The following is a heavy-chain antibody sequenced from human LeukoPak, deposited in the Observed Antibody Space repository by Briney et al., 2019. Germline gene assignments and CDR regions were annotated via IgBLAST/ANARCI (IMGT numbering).Heavy chain of an antibody. CDR1: GFTFDDYA. J-gene: IGHJ4*02. Sequence: GGSLRLSCAASGFTFDDYAMHWVRQAPGKGLEWVSGISWNSGSIGYADSVKGRFTISRDNAKNSLYLQMNSLRAEDMALYYCAKDLSTGITGTTFDYWGQGTLVTVSS. CDR2: ISWNSGSI. CDR3: AKDLSTGITGTTFDY. V-gene: IGHV3-9*03. D-gene: IGHD1-7*01.